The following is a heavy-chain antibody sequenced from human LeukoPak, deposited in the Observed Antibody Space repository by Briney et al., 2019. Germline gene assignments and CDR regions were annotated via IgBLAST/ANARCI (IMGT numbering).Heavy chain of an antibody. J-gene: IGHJ4*02. Sequence: SETLSLTCTVSGDSSTAYYWNWIRQPPGTGPEWLGHIFHSGSTSYNPTLKGRVTMSIDASKNQFSLSLRSVTAADTAVYYCVRRPVNFVGSGSPFDSWGQGTLVSVSS. CDR3: VRRPVNFVGSGSPFDS. D-gene: IGHD3-10*01. CDR1: GDSSTAYY. CDR2: IFHSGST. V-gene: IGHV4-59*08.